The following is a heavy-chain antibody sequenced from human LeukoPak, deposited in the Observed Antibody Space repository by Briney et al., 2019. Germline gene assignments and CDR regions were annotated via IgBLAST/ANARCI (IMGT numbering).Heavy chain of an antibody. CDR2: INHSGST. V-gene: IGHV4-39*07. Sequence: SETLSLTCTVSGGSISSSSYYWGWIRQPPGKGLEWIGEINHSGSTNYNPSLKSRVTISVDTSKNQFSLKLSSVTAADTAVYYCARGGPQIYYFDYWGQGTLVTVSS. CDR1: GGSISSSSYY. J-gene: IGHJ4*02. CDR3: ARGGPQIYYFDY. D-gene: IGHD2/OR15-2a*01.